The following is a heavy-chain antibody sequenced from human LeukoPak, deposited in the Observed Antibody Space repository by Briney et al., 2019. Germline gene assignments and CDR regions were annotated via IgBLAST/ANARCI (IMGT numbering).Heavy chain of an antibody. CDR1: GGTFSGYA. CDR2: IAAYNNKT. CDR3: VRVGSVVATISNY. J-gene: IGHJ4*02. V-gene: IGHV1-18*01. Sequence: GASVKVSCKASGGTFSGYAICWVRQAPGQGLEWMGWIAAYNNKTDYAQKVQERVILTTDISTSTAYMELRNLRYDDTAVYYCVRVGSVVATISNYWGQGTLVLVSS. D-gene: IGHD5-12*01.